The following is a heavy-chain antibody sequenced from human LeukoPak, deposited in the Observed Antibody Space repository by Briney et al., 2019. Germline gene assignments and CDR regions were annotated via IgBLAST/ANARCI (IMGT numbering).Heavy chain of an antibody. CDR1: GYTFTGYY. CDR3: ARSPRAAIAAAPLDY. V-gene: IGHV1-2*02. CDR2: INPNSGGT. D-gene: IGHD6-13*01. J-gene: IGHJ4*02. Sequence: ASVKVSCKASGYTFTGYYMHWVRQAPGQGLEWMGWINPNSGGTNYAQKFQGRVTMTRDTSISTAYMELSRLRSDDTAVYYCARSPRAAIAAAPLDYWGQGTLVTVSS.